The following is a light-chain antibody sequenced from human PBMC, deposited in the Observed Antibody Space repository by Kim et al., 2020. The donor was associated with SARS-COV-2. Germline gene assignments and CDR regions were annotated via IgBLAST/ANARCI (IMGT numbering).Light chain of an antibody. V-gene: IGKV3-11*01. CDR3: QQRSHWVT. CDR2: HAS. CDR1: QTIGTD. Sequence: EIVMTQSPATVSLSPGERATLSCRASQTIGTDLAWYQQKAGQAPRLLIYHASKRATGIPARFSGSGSGTDFTLTISSLESEDFAVYFCQQRSHWVTFGGGTKVEIK. J-gene: IGKJ4*01.